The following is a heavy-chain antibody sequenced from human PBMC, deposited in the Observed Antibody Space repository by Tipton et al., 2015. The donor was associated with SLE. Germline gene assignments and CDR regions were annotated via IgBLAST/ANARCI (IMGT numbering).Heavy chain of an antibody. CDR3: ARGLGDYYESSGRRWFDP. V-gene: IGHV1-8*01. D-gene: IGHD3-22*01. CDR2: MNPNSGNT. CDR1: GYTFTSYD. Sequence: QSGAEVKKPGASVKVSCKASGYTFTSYDINWVRQATGQGLEWMGWMNPNSGNTGYAQKFQGRVTMTRNTSISTAYMELSSLRSEDTAVYYCARGLGDYYESSGRRWFDPRGQGTLVAVSS. J-gene: IGHJ5*02.